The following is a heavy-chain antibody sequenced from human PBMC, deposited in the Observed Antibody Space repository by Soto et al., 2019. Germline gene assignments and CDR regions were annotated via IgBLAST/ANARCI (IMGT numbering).Heavy chain of an antibody. CDR3: AKAVTTVTPLGYDS. J-gene: IGHJ4*02. V-gene: IGHV3-30*18. CDR1: GFSFSSCA. CDR2: ISYDGTNK. D-gene: IGHD4-17*01. Sequence: GGSLRLSCAASGFSFSSCAMHWVRQAPGKGLEWVAVISYDGTNKYYADSVKGRFIISRDNSKSTLYLQMNSLRTEDTAVYYCAKAVTTVTPLGYDSWGQGILVTVS.